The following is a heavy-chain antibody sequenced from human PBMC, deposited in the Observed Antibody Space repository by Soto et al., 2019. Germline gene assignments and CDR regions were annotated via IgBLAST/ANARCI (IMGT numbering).Heavy chain of an antibody. Sequence: SETLSLTCTVSGGSIISYYWSWIRQPPGKGLEWIGYIYYSGSTNYNPSLKSRVTISVDTSKNQFSLKLSSVTAADTAVYYCARDNRVHYYDSSGYYYGMDFWGQGTTVTV. CDR2: IYYSGST. CDR1: GGSIISYY. J-gene: IGHJ6*02. V-gene: IGHV4-59*01. D-gene: IGHD3-22*01. CDR3: ARDNRVHYYDSSGYYYGMDF.